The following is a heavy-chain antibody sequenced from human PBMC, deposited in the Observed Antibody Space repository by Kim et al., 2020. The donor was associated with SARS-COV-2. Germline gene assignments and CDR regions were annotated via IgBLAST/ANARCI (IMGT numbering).Heavy chain of an antibody. V-gene: IGHV4-59*13. Sequence: SETLSLTCTVSGGSISGYYWSWIRQPPGKGLEWIGYIYYSGSTNYNPSLKSRVTISVDTSKNQFSLKLSSVTAADTAVYYCARDYYGSGSYYRYNWFDPWGQGTLVTVSS. CDR3: ARDYYGSGSYYRYNWFDP. D-gene: IGHD3-10*01. CDR2: IYYSGST. J-gene: IGHJ5*02. CDR1: GGSISGYY.